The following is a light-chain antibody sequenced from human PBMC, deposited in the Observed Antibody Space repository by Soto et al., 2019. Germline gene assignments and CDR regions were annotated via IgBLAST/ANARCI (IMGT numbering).Light chain of an antibody. CDR3: QQSFT. CDR1: QSISSW. J-gene: IGKJ3*01. V-gene: IGKV1-5*03. Sequence: DIQMTQSPSTLSASVGDRVTITCRASQSISSWLAWYQQKPGKAPKLLIYKASTLESGVPSRFSGRGSGTEFTLTISSLQPDDFATYYCQQSFTCGPGTKVDIK. CDR2: KAS.